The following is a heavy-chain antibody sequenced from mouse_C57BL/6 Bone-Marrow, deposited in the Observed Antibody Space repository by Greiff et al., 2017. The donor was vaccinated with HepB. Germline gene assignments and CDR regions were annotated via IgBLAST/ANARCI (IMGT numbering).Heavy chain of an antibody. J-gene: IGHJ3*01. CDR3: ARALTGPFAY. CDR1: GYTFTSYW. V-gene: IGHV1-69*01. D-gene: IGHD4-1*01. Sequence: QVQLQQPGAELVMPGASVKLSCKASGYTFTSYWMHWVKQRPGQGLEWIGEIDPSDSYTNYTQKFKGQSTLTVYNSSSTVYMKLSSLISEDSAFYDCARALTGPFAYWGQGTLVTVSA. CDR2: IDPSDSYT.